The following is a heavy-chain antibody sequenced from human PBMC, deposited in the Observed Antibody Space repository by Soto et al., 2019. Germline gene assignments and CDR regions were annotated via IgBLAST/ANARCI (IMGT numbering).Heavy chain of an antibody. CDR3: ATERGYSGYEDY. V-gene: IGHV3-66*01. Sequence: GGSLRLSCAFTVNSNYMSWVRQAPGKGLEWVSVIYNTGTTNYADSVKGRFTLSRDNSRNTLYLQMNSLRAEDTAVYYCATERGYSGYEDYWGQGTLVTVSS. CDR1: FTVNSNY. D-gene: IGHD5-12*01. CDR2: IYNTGTT. J-gene: IGHJ4*02.